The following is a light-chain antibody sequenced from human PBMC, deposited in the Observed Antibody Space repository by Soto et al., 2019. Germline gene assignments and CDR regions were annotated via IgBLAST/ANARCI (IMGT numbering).Light chain of an antibody. Sequence: QSVLTQPASVSGSPGQSITISCTGTSSDVGTYNLVSWYQQHPGKAPKLIISEVSKRPSGVSHRFSGSKSGNTASLIISGLQAEDEADYYCCSYAGSSTFVVFGGGTKLTVL. CDR2: EVS. J-gene: IGLJ2*01. V-gene: IGLV2-23*02. CDR3: CSYAGSSTFVV. CDR1: SSDVGTYNL.